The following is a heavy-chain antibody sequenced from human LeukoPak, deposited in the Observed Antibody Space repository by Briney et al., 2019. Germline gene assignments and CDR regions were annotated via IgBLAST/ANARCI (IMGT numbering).Heavy chain of an antibody. V-gene: IGHV3-11*06. CDR1: GFTFSDYY. CDR3: ARDYYDSSGYPGNY. CDR2: ISSSSTYI. Sequence: GGSLRLSCEASGFTFSDYYLGWIRQAPGKGLEWVSSISSSSTYIYYADSVKGRFTISRDNAKNSLYLQMNSLRAEDTAVYYCARDYYDSSGYPGNYWGQGTLVTVSS. J-gene: IGHJ4*02. D-gene: IGHD3-22*01.